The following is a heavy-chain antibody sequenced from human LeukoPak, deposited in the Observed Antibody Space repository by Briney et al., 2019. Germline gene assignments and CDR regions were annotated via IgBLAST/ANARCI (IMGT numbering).Heavy chain of an antibody. J-gene: IGHJ4*02. CDR1: PDSTTSNF. Sequence: SETPSLTCTVSPDSTTSNFWSWVRQPPGKGLEWIGEIHRSGSTNYNPFLQSRVTISIDRSKNQIALELSSVTAADTAVYYCAREIVGGFNPGAYWGQGTLVTVSS. CDR3: AREIVGGFNPGAY. D-gene: IGHD1-14*01. V-gene: IGHV4-4*02. CDR2: IHRSGST.